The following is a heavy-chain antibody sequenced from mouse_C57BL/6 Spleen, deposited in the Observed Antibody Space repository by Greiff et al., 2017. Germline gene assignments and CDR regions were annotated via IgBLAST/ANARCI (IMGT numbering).Heavy chain of an antibody. J-gene: IGHJ2*01. CDR3: ARDDGGNYDY. D-gene: IGHD2-1*01. CDR1: GFTFSSYA. Sequence: EVMLVESGGGLVKPGGSLKLSCAASGFTFSSYAMSWVRQTPEKRLEWVATISDGGSYTYYPDNVKGRFTISRDNAKNNLYLQMSHLKSEDTAMYYCARDDGGNYDYWGHGTTLTVSS. CDR2: ISDGGSYT. V-gene: IGHV5-4*01.